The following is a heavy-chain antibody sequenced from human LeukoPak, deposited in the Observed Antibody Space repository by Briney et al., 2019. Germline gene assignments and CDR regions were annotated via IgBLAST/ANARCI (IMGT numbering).Heavy chain of an antibody. CDR2: INHSGST. V-gene: IGHV4-34*01. CDR1: GGSFSGYY. CDR3: ARGLSDVY. J-gene: IGHJ4*02. Sequence: SETLSLTCAVYGGSFSGYYWTWIRQPPGKGLEWIGEINHSGSTNYNPSLKSRVTISIDTSKSQFSLILSSVTAADTAVYYCARGLSDVYWGQGTLVTVSS.